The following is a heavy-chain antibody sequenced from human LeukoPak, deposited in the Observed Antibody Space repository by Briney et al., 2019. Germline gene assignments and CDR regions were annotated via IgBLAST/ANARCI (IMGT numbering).Heavy chain of an antibody. J-gene: IGHJ4*02. CDR3: ARRFMSGYYTALDY. V-gene: IGHV3-7*01. CDR2: IKQDGSEK. CDR1: GFTFSNYA. Sequence: GGSPRLSCAASGFTFSNYAMHWVRQAPGKGLEWVANIKQDGSEKYYVDAVKGRFTISRDNAKNSLYLQMSSLRAEDTAVYYCARRFMSGYYTALDYWGQGTLVTDSS. D-gene: IGHD3-3*01.